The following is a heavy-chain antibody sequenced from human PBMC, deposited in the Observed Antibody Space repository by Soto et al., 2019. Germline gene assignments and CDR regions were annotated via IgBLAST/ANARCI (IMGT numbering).Heavy chain of an antibody. D-gene: IGHD5-12*01. Sequence: GESLKISCKGSGYSFTSYWIGWVRQMPGKGLEWMGIIYPGDSDTRYSPSFQGQVTISADKSISTAYLQWSSLKASDTSMYYCARIGDGYNSGYYYGMDVWGQGTTVTVSS. CDR3: ARIGDGYNSGYYYGMDV. CDR2: IYPGDSDT. J-gene: IGHJ6*02. CDR1: GYSFTSYW. V-gene: IGHV5-51*01.